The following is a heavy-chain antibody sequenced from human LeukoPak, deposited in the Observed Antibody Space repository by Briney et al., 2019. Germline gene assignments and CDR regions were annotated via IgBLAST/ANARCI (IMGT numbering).Heavy chain of an antibody. CDR1: GGSFSGYY. D-gene: IGHD3-10*01. V-gene: IGHV4-34*01. J-gene: IGHJ4*02. CDR3: AREAGFYYGSGILDY. Sequence: SETLSLTCAVYGGSFSGYYWSWIRQPPGKGLEWIGEINHSGSTNYNPSLKSRVTISVDTSKNQFSLKLSSVTAADTAVYYCAREAGFYYGSGILDYWGQGTLVTVS. CDR2: INHSGST.